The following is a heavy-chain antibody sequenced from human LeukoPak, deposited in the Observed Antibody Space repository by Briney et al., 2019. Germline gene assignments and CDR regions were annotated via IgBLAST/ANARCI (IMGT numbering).Heavy chain of an antibody. CDR2: INYSGST. CDR3: ARGVSYYDSSGYYNEYFQH. D-gene: IGHD3-22*01. CDR1: GGSISSYY. V-gene: IGHV4-59*08. Sequence: SETLSLTCTASGGSISSYYWSWIRQPPGKGLEGMGYINYSGSTNYNPSLKSRATISVDTSKNQFSLKLSSVTAADTAVYYCARGVSYYDSSGYYNEYFQHWGQGTLVTVSS. J-gene: IGHJ1*01.